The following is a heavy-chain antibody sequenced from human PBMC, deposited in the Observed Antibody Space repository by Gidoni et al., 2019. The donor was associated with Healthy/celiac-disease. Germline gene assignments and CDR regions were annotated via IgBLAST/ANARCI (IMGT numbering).Heavy chain of an antibody. CDR3: GRGGGGAQYSGSRFYYYYYGMDV. CDR2: INHRGST. CDR1: GGSFSGYY. D-gene: IGHD1-26*01. V-gene: IGHV4-34*01. J-gene: IGHJ6*02. Sequence: QVQLQQWGAGLLKPSETLSLTCAVYGGSFSGYYWRWIRPPPGKGLEWMGEINHRGSTNYNPSLKRRVTISVDTSKNQFSLKLSSVAAADTGVYYWGRGGGGAQYSGSRFYYYYYGMDVWGQGTTVTVSS.